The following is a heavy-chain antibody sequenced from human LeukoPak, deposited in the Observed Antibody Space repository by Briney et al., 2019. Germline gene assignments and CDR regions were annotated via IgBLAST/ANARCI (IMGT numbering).Heavy chain of an antibody. CDR3: ARGPSRYCSSTSCYPGFDY. CDR1: GYTFTSYG. D-gene: IGHD2-2*01. Sequence: ASVKVSCKASGYTFTSYGISWVRQAPGQGLEWMGWISAYSGNTNYAQKLQGRVTMTTDTSTSTAYMELRSLRSDDTAVYYCARGPSRYCSSTSCYPGFDYWGQGTLVTVSS. V-gene: IGHV1-18*01. CDR2: ISAYSGNT. J-gene: IGHJ4*02.